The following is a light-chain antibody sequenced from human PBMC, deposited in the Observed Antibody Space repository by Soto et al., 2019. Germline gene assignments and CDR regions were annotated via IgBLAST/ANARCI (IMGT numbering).Light chain of an antibody. Sequence: DIQISQSPSSLSASVGDRVTITCRASQDLSNFLAWYQQKPGRAPDLLVYEASTLQSGVPPRFIGGGSATHFTLTISSLQPEDAATYYCQKYKSAPYTFGQGTKLEIK. V-gene: IGKV1-27*01. CDR1: QDLSNF. J-gene: IGKJ2*01. CDR3: QKYKSAPYT. CDR2: EAS.